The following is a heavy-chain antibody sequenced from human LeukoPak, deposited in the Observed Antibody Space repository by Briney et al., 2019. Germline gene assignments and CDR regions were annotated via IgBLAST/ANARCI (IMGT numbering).Heavy chain of an antibody. D-gene: IGHD6-13*01. CDR1: GFPFNAYW. V-gene: IGHV3-7*03. Sequence: GGSLRLSCAASGFPFNAYWITWVRQAPGKGLEWVANIRQDGDTKYYVDSVKGRFTISRDNAMNSLYIQMNSLRAEDTAIYYCARSLPYGTTWYGRSDFWGQGTLVTVSS. CDR2: IRQDGDTK. CDR3: ARSLPYGTTWYGRSDF. J-gene: IGHJ4*02.